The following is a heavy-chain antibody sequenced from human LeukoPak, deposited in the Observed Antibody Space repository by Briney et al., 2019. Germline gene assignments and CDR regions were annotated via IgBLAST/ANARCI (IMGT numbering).Heavy chain of an antibody. CDR3: ARGKTDQQGWLTYYYYTDV. CDR1: GFTISSYA. CDR2: ISSDGSNK. V-gene: IGHV3-30*04. J-gene: IGHJ6*03. D-gene: IGHD6-19*01. Sequence: GGSLRLSCAASGFTISSYAVHWVRQAPGKGLQWMAVISSDGSNKYYADSVKGRFTISRDNPKNTLYLQMNSLRPEDTALYYCARGKTDQQGWLTYYYYTDVWGKGTTVTVSS.